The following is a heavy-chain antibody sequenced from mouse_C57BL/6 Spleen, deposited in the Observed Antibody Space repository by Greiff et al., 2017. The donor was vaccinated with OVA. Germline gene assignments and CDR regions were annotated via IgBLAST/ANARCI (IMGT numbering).Heavy chain of an antibody. Sequence: VKLMESGPELVKPGASVKISCKASGYAFSSSWMNWVKQRPGKGLEWIGRIYPGDGDTNYNGKFKGKATLTADKSSSTAYMQLSSLTSEDSAVDFCASWVYYGSSYVGDYWGQGTTLTVSS. J-gene: IGHJ2*01. CDR3: ASWVYYGSSYVGDY. D-gene: IGHD1-1*01. CDR2: IYPGDGDT. CDR1: GYAFSSSW. V-gene: IGHV1-82*01.